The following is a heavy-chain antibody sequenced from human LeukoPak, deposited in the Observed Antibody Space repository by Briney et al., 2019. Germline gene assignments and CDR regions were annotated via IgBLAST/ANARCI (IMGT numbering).Heavy chain of an antibody. Sequence: GGSLRLSCAASGFTFSSYSMHWVRQAPGKGLEWVSGISTTSNTIYYADSVKGRFTISRDNAKNSLYLQMSGLGDEDTAVYFCARARHSSSWYLDYWGQGTLVTFSS. CDR2: ISTTSNTI. CDR3: ARARHSSSWYLDY. D-gene: IGHD6-13*01. CDR1: GFTFSSYS. J-gene: IGHJ4*02. V-gene: IGHV3-48*02.